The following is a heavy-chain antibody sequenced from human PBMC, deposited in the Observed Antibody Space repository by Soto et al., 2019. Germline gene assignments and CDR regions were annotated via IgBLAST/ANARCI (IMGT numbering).Heavy chain of an antibody. J-gene: IGHJ4*02. D-gene: IGHD2-15*01. CDR3: AKDVDIVVVVAATGPFDY. Sequence: GGSLRLSCAAFGFTFSYVVHWLLQAPGKGLEWVADISYDSSNKFYADSVKGRFTISRDNSKNTLYLQMNSLRAEDTAVYYCAKDVDIVVVVAATGPFDYWGQGTLVTVSS. CDR2: ISYDSSNK. V-gene: IGHV3-30*18. CDR1: GFTFSYV.